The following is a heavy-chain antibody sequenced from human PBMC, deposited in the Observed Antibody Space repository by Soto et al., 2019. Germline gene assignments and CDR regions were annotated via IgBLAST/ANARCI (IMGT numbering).Heavy chain of an antibody. V-gene: IGHV4-28*05. D-gene: IGHD3-22*01. CDR1: GYSIIGGHS. Sequence: PSGSLSKTXAVSGYSIIGGHSWTWIRQSPGKGLEWIGDINHSGRVNYSPSLKSRVTISLDTSKNQFSLTLSAVTAADTAMYHCSTRAYDTNGYYRFDPWGQGTLVTVPS. CDR3: STRAYDTNGYYRFDP. CDR2: INHSGRV. J-gene: IGHJ5*01.